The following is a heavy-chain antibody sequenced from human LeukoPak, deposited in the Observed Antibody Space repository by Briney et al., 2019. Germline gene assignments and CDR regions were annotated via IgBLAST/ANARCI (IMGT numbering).Heavy chain of an antibody. CDR2: ISSSSSYI. J-gene: IGHJ6*03. CDR1: GFTFSSYS. D-gene: IGHD3-10*01. CDR3: ASPPSSVYYYYMDV. Sequence: GGPLRLSCAASGFTFSSYSMNWVRQAPGKGLEWVSSISSSSSYIYYADSVKGRFTISRDNAKNSLYLQMNSLRAEDTAVYYCASPPSSVYYYYMDVWGKGTTVTVSS. V-gene: IGHV3-21*01.